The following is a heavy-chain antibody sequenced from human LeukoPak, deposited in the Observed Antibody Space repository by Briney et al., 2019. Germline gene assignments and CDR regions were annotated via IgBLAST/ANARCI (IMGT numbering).Heavy chain of an antibody. CDR2: IKQDGSEK. CDR3: ASSEGSSWMLDY. J-gene: IGHJ4*02. D-gene: IGHD6-13*01. CDR1: GFTFSSYS. V-gene: IGHV3-7*01. Sequence: GGSLRLSCAASGFTFSSYSMSWVRQAPGKGLEWVANIKQDGSEKYYVDSVKGRFTISRDNAKNSLYLQMNSLRAEDTAVYYCASSEGSSWMLDYWGQGTLVTVSS.